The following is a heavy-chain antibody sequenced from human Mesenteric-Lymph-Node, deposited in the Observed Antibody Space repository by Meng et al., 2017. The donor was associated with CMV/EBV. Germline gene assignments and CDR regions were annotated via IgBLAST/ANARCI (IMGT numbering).Heavy chain of an antibody. J-gene: IGHJ5*02. CDR2: INHSGST. CDR3: ARGLPSSSWFDP. CDR1: GGSFSGYY. V-gene: IGHV4-34*01. Sequence: LAFAFYGGSFSGYYWSWIRQPPGKGLEWIGEINHSGSTNYSPSLKSRVTISVDTSKNQFSLKLSSVTAADTAVYYCARGLPSSSWFDPWGQGTLVTVSS.